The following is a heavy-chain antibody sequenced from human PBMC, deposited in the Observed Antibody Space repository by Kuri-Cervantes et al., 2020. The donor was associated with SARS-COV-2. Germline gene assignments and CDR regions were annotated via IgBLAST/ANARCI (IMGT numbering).Heavy chain of an antibody. Sequence: GESLKISCAASGFTFSSYAMHWVRQVPGKGLEWVAVISYDGSNKYYADSVKGRFTISRDNSKNTLYLQMNSLRAEDTAVYYCARDDGIAVAGTSFLFDYWGQGTLVTVSS. D-gene: IGHD6-19*01. CDR3: ARDDGIAVAGTSFLFDY. V-gene: IGHV3-30-3*01. CDR1: GFTFSSYA. CDR2: ISYDGSNK. J-gene: IGHJ4*02.